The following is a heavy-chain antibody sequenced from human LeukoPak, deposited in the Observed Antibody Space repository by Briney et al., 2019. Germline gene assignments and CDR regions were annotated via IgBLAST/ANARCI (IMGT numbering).Heavy chain of an antibody. CDR2: INHSGST. D-gene: IGHD3-22*01. J-gene: IGHJ4*02. Sequence: SETLSPTCTVAGASVTNRSYYWSWIRQPPGKGLEWIGEINHSGSTDYNPSLKSRVTMSVDTSKNQFSLRLSSVTAADTAVYYCARKNITMIKGTLFDYWGQGILVTVSS. CDR3: ARKNITMIKGTLFDY. CDR1: GASVTNRSYY. V-gene: IGHV4-39*07.